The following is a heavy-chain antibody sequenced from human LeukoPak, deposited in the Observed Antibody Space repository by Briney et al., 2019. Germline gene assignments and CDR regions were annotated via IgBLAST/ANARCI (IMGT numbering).Heavy chain of an antibody. CDR3: ARTYSSNWYSGFDP. CDR1: GGSIRNYY. D-gene: IGHD6-13*01. J-gene: IGHJ5*02. CDR2: IYYSGST. Sequence: SETLSLTCTVSGGSIRNYYWTWIRQPPGKGLEWIGCIYYSGSTNYNPSLKSRVTISVDTSKNQFSLKLTSVTAADTAMYYCARTYSSNWYSGFDPWGQGTLVTVSS. V-gene: IGHV4-59*13.